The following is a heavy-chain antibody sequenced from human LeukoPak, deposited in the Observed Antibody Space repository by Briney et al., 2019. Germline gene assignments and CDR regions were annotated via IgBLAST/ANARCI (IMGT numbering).Heavy chain of an antibody. CDR1: GFTFSSYW. CDR2: IKQDGSEK. D-gene: IGHD6-19*01. CDR3: ARDREAVAGPRFRRNYGMDV. Sequence: GGSLRLSCAASGFTFSSYWMSWVRQAPGKGLEWVANIKQDGSEKYYVDSVKGRFTISKNSLYLQLNSLRPEDTALYYCARDREAVAGPRFRRNYGMDVWGQGTRVTVSS. J-gene: IGHJ6*02. V-gene: IGHV3-7*01.